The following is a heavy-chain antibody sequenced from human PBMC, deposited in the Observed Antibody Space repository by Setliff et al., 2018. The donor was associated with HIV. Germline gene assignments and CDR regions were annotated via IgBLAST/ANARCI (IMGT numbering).Heavy chain of an antibody. J-gene: IGHJ4*02. Sequence: ASVKVSCKASGYTFTSYYMHWVRQAPGQGLEWMGIINPSSGSTTYAQKFQGRVTMTRDTSTSTVYMELSSLRSDDTAVYYCARGSFYDSSGDYFDYWGQGTLVTVSS. V-gene: IGHV1-46*01. D-gene: IGHD3-22*01. CDR3: ARGSFYDSSGDYFDY. CDR2: INPSSGST. CDR1: GYTFTSYY.